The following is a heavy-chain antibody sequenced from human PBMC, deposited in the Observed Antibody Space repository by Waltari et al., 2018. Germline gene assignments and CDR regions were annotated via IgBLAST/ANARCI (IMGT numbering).Heavy chain of an antibody. CDR3: AKVRGYYYYMDV. V-gene: IGHV3-23*03. Sequence: EVQLLESGGGLVQPGGSLRLSCAASGFTFSSYAMSWVRQAPGKGLEWVSVIYSGGSTYYAESVKGRFTISRDNSKNTLYLQMNSLRAEDTAVYYCAKVRGYYYYMDVWGKGTTVTVSS. D-gene: IGHD3-10*01. CDR2: IYSGGST. J-gene: IGHJ6*03. CDR1: GFTFSSYA.